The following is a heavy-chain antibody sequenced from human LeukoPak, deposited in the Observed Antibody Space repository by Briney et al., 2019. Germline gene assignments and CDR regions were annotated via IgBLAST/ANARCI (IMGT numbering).Heavy chain of an antibody. Sequence: SETLSLTCAVYGGSLSHYYWSWIRQPPGKGLEWIGEINHSGSTNYNPSLKSRVTISVDMSKNQFSLELTSVTAADTAVYYCARGPASGSNFAWFDPWGQGTFVTVS. CDR2: INHSGST. CDR1: GGSLSHYY. D-gene: IGHD3-10*01. J-gene: IGHJ5*02. V-gene: IGHV4-34*01. CDR3: ARGPASGSNFAWFDP.